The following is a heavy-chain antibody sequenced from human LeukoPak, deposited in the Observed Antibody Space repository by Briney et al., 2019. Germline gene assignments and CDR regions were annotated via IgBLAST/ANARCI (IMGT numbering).Heavy chain of an antibody. V-gene: IGHV4-59*01. CDR1: GGSISSYY. Sequence: SETLSLTCTVSGGSISSYYWSWIRQPPGKGLEWIGYIQSSGSTNYNPSLKGRVTISVDTSKNQFSLKLTSVTAADTAVYYCARDVFGVTLGRFDPWGQGALATVSS. CDR2: IQSSGST. J-gene: IGHJ5*02. CDR3: ARDVFGVTLGRFDP. D-gene: IGHD3-3*01.